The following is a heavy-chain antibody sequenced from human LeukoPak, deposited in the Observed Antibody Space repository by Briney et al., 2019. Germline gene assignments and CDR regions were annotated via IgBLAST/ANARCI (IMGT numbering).Heavy chain of an antibody. D-gene: IGHD6-13*01. V-gene: IGHV4-59*01. Sequence: SETLSLTCTVSGGSISSYYWSWIRQPPGKGLEWIGYIYYSRSTNYNPSLKSRVTISVDTSKNQFSLKLSSVTAADTAVYYCAREDGAAAFDAFDIWGQGTMVTVSS. J-gene: IGHJ3*02. CDR3: AREDGAAAFDAFDI. CDR2: IYYSRST. CDR1: GGSISSYY.